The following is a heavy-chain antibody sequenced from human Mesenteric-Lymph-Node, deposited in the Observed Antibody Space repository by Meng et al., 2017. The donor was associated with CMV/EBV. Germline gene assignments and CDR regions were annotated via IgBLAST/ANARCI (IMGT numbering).Heavy chain of an antibody. CDR3: ARVKGRTGYFDS. CDR2: IYYSGST. V-gene: IGHV4-61*01. Sequence: TGSGDPVSSGSPYWSWVRQPPGKGLEWIGHIYYSGSTDNNPSLTSRVTILVDTSKNQFSLNLNSVTAADTAVYYCARVKGRTGYFDSWGQGTLVTVSS. D-gene: IGHD3-10*01. J-gene: IGHJ4*02. CDR1: GDPVSSGSPY.